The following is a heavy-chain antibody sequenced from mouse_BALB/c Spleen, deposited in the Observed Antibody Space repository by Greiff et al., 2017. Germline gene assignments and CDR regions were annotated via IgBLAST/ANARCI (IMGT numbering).Heavy chain of an antibody. Sequence: EVHLVESGGDLVKPGGSLKLSCAASGFTFSSYGMSWVRQTPDKRLEWVATISSGGSYTYYPDSVKGRFTISRDNAKNTLYLQMSSLKSEDTAMYYCARHMKGVSYAMDYWGQGTSVTVSS. J-gene: IGHJ4*01. V-gene: IGHV5-6*01. CDR2: ISSGGSYT. CDR1: GFTFSSYG. D-gene: IGHD2-3*01. CDR3: ARHMKGVSYAMDY.